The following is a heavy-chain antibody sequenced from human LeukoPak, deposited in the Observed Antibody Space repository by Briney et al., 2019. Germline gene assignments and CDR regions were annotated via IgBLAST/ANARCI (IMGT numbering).Heavy chain of an antibody. CDR2: ISSSGGST. CDR3: AKGSRSIAVDNLCDY. CDR1: GFTFSSAA. V-gene: IGHV3-23*01. Sequence: GGSLELSCAASGFTFSSAAMSWVRQAPGKGLEWVSIISSSGGSTYYADSVKGRFIISRDNSKNTLYLQMNSLRAEDTAVYYCAKGSRSIAVDNLCDYWGQGSLVTVSS. J-gene: IGHJ4*02. D-gene: IGHD6-19*01.